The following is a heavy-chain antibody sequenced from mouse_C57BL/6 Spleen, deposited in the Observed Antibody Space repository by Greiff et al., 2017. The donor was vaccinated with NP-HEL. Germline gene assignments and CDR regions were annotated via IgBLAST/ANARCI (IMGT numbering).Heavy chain of an antibody. CDR3: ARRDYDEVWFAY. Sequence: VQLQQPGAELVRPGSSVKLSCKASGYTFTSYWMHWVKQRPIQGLEWIGNIDPSDSETHYNQKFKDKATLTVDKSSSTAYMQLSSLTSEDSAVYYCARRDYDEVWFAYWGQGTLVTVSA. CDR1: GYTFTSYW. CDR2: IDPSDSET. D-gene: IGHD2-4*01. V-gene: IGHV1-52*01. J-gene: IGHJ3*01.